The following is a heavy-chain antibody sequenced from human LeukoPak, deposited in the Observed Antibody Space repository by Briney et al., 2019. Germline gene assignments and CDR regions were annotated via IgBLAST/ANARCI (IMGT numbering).Heavy chain of an antibody. V-gene: IGHV3-23*01. Sequence: GGSLRLSCAASGFTFGSYAMSWVRQAPGRGLEWVSSLSPSGASIYYADSVKGRFSISRDNSKNTLYLQMNILRAEDTALYYCAAGPYGGNTPFDYWGQGTLVTISS. D-gene: IGHD4-23*01. CDR1: GFTFGSYA. CDR3: AAGPYGGNTPFDY. CDR2: LSPSGASI. J-gene: IGHJ4*02.